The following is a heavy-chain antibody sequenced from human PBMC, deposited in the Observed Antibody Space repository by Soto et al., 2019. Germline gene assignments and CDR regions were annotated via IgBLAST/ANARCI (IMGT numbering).Heavy chain of an antibody. CDR3: ASMGYCSGGSCYSHYYYYYGMDV. V-gene: IGHV1-2*04. CDR1: GYTFTGYY. D-gene: IGHD2-15*01. J-gene: IGHJ6*02. Sequence: ASVKVSCKASGYTFTGYYMHWVRQAPGQGLEWMGWINPNSGGTNYAQKFQGWVTMTRDTSISTAYMELSRLRSDDTAVYYCASMGYCSGGSCYSHYYYYYGMDVWGQGTTVTVSS. CDR2: INPNSGGT.